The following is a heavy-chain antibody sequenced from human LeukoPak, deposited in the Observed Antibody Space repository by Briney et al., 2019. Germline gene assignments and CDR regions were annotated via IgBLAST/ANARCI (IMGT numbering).Heavy chain of an antibody. CDR3: ARRGNDYVL. CDR1: GYNFATYG. Sequence: GESLKISCRGSGYNFATYGIAWVRQMPGKGLEWMGIIYPGDSDTRYSPSFQGQVTISADKSISTAYLQWSSLKASDTAMYYCARRGNDYVLWGQGTLVTVSS. D-gene: IGHD3-16*01. J-gene: IGHJ4*02. V-gene: IGHV5-51*01. CDR2: IYPGDSDT.